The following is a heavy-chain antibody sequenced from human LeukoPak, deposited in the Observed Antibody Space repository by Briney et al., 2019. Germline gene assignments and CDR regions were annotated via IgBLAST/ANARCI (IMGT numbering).Heavy chain of an antibody. D-gene: IGHD3-16*02. V-gene: IGHV1-24*01. Sequence: ASVKVSCKVSGYTLTELSMHWVRQTPGKGLEWMGGFDPEVGETIYAQNFQGRVTMTEDTSTDTVYMELSSLRSEDTAVYYCATLTAVHVWGSYRYTRYFHHWGQGTLVTVSS. J-gene: IGHJ1*01. CDR3: ATLTAVHVWGSYRYTRYFHH. CDR1: GYTLTELS. CDR2: FDPEVGET.